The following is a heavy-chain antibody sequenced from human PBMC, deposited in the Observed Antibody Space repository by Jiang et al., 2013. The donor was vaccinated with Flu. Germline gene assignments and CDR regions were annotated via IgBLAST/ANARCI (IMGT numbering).Heavy chain of an antibody. J-gene: IGHJ6*02. CDR3: VRCLTGDYYGMDV. Sequence: SQTLSLTCAISGDSVSSYDAAWNWIRQSPSRGLEWLGRTFYRSKWHYDYADSVRGRITVNPDTSKNQFSLHLNSVTPEDTAVYYCVRCLTGDYYGMDVWSRRVHGHRLL. CDR1: GDSVSSYDAA. V-gene: IGHV6-1*01. CDR2: TFYRSKWHY. D-gene: IGHD1-20*01.